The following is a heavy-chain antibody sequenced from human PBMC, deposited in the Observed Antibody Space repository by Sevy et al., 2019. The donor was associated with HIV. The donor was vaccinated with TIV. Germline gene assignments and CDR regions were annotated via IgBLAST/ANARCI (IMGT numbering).Heavy chain of an antibody. J-gene: IGHJ4*02. CDR3: ARGTNYYESSGPSYFDY. CDR2: ISTSGVTI. D-gene: IGHD3-22*01. V-gene: IGHV3-11*01. Sequence: GGSLRLSCAASGFTFIDYYMSWIRQAPGKGLEWVSHISTSGVTIYYADSVMGRFTISRDNAKNSLYLQMNSLRDEDTAVYYCARGTNYYESSGPSYFDYWGQGSLVTVSS. CDR1: GFTFIDYY.